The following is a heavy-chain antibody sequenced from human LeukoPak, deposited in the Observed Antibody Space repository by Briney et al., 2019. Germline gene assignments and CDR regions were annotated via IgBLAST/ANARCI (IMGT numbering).Heavy chain of an antibody. Sequence: GGSLRLSCAGSGFTFSSAWMTWVRQTPGKGLEWVGHIKSRTDGGTTDYAAPVKGRFTVSRDDSTNTVYLQMNGLKTEDSAVYYCATEFYRNGYNFWGQGTLVTVSS. D-gene: IGHD5-24*01. J-gene: IGHJ4*02. V-gene: IGHV3-15*01. CDR3: ATEFYRNGYNF. CDR1: GFTFSSAW. CDR2: IKSRTDGGTT.